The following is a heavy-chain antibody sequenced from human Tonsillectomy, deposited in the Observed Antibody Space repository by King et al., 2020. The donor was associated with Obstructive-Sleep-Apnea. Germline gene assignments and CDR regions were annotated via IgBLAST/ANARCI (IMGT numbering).Heavy chain of an antibody. J-gene: IGHJ4*02. Sequence: TLQESGPTLVKPTQTLTLTCTFSAFSLSTSGVGVGWIRQTPGKALEWLALIYWDDDKRYSSSLKSRLTIAKDASKNQVVLTMTNMDPVDTATYYCARRDYYGSGTYYNFQTKDYFDYWGQGTLVTVSS. V-gene: IGHV2-5*02. CDR2: IYWDDDK. CDR1: AFSLSTSGVG. D-gene: IGHD3-10*01. CDR3: ARRDYYGSGTYYNFQTKDYFDY.